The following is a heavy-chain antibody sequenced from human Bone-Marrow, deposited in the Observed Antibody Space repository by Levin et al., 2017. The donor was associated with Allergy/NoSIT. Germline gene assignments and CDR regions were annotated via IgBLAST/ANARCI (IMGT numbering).Heavy chain of an antibody. J-gene: IGHJ4*02. CDR3: AREAVVAAAPHYFDS. CDR1: SSSITGDHY. D-gene: IGHD2-15*01. Sequence: PSETLSLTCVISSSSITGDHYWAWVRQPPGKGLEWIGSIYHIGTSYYNPSLKSRVTISVDTSNNRFSVKLTSVTAADTAVYYCAREAVVAAAPHYFDSWGQGILVSVSS. V-gene: IGHV4-38-2*02. CDR2: IYHIGTS.